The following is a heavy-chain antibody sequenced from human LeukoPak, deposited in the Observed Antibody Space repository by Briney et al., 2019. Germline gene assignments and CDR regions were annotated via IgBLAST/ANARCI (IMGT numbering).Heavy chain of an antibody. D-gene: IGHD2-2*01. J-gene: IGHJ4*02. CDR3: AKPATSILIYFDP. Sequence: GRSLRLSCTASGFTFADYLMSWFRQAPGKGLEWVGFIRSKTYGGTTEYAASVKGRFTISRDDSKSIAYLQMNSLETEDTAVYYCAKPATSILIYFDPWGQGTLVTVSS. V-gene: IGHV3-49*03. CDR1: GFTFADYL. CDR2: IRSKTYGGTT.